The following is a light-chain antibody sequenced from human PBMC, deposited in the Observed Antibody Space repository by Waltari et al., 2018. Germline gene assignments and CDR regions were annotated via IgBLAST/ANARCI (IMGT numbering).Light chain of an antibody. V-gene: IGKV1-33*01. Sequence: IQLTQSPSSLSAYVGDRVTITCQASQDISTYLNWYQQKPVKAPKLLIYDSSNLETGVPSRFSGSGSGTDFTFTISSLQPEDIATYYCQQYDNLPFTFGPGTKVDIK. CDR1: QDISTY. J-gene: IGKJ3*01. CDR2: DSS. CDR3: QQYDNLPFT.